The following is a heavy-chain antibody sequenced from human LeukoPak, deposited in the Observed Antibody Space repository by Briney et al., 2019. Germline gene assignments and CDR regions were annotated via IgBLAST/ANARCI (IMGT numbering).Heavy chain of an antibody. CDR3: ARDGSGSYYFDY. V-gene: IGHV4-39*01. Sequence: ASETLSLTCTVSGGSISSSSYYWGWIRQPPGKGLEWFGSIYYSGSTYYNPSLKSRVTISVDTSKNQFSLKLSSVTAADTAVYYCARDGSGSYYFDYWGQGTLVTVSS. CDR1: GGSISSSSYY. D-gene: IGHD3-10*01. CDR2: IYYSGST. J-gene: IGHJ4*02.